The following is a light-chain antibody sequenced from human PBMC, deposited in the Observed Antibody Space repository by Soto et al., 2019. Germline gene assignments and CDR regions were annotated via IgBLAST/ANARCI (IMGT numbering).Light chain of an antibody. V-gene: IGLV2-14*01. CDR3: SSYTSSNTLV. Sequence: QSALTQPASVSGSPGQSITISCTGTSSDVGGYKYVSWYQHHPGKAPKLMIYEVSNRPSGVSYRFSGSKSGNTASLTISGLQAEDEADYYCSSYTSSNTLVFGGGTKLTVL. J-gene: IGLJ2*01. CDR1: SSDVGGYKY. CDR2: EVS.